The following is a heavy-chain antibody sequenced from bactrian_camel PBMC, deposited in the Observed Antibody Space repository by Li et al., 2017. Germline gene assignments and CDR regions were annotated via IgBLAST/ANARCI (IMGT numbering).Heavy chain of an antibody. CDR2: INSGGGST. V-gene: IGHV3S31*01. Sequence: QLVESGGGLVQPGGSLRLSCAASGFTFSSYAMSWVRQAPGKGLEWVSAINSGGGSTYYADSVKGRFTVSRDNAKNILYLQMNSLEPEDTAMYYCAADFAAPSVVWVGYCQTYEYNYWGQGTQVTVSS. J-gene: IGHJ4*01. CDR3: AADFAAPSVVWVGYCQTYEYNY. CDR1: GFTFSSYA. D-gene: IGHD5*01.